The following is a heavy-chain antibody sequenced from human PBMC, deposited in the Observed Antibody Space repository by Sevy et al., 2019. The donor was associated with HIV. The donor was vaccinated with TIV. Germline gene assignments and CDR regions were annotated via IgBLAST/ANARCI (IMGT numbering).Heavy chain of an antibody. J-gene: IGHJ4*02. D-gene: IGHD3-22*01. Sequence: GGSLRLSCAASGFTFSSYSMNWVRQAPGKGLEWVSSISSSSSYIYYADSVKGRFTISGDKAKNSLYLQMNSLRDEDTAVYYCAGDFLWTYYYDSSGPAGDFDYWGQGTLVTVSS. CDR3: AGDFLWTYYYDSSGPAGDFDY. V-gene: IGHV3-21*01. CDR2: ISSSSSYI. CDR1: GFTFSSYS.